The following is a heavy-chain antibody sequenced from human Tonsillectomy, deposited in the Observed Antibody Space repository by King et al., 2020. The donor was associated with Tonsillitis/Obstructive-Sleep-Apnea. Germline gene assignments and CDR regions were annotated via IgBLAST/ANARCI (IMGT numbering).Heavy chain of an antibody. Sequence: VQLVESGGGLVKPGGSLRLSCAASGFTFSSYSMNWVRQAPGKGLEWVSSISSSSSYTYYADSVKGRFTISRDNAKNSLYLQMNSLRAEDTAVYYCARKGGEDAFDIWGQGTMVTVSS. V-gene: IGHV3-21*01. CDR3: ARKGGEDAFDI. D-gene: IGHD3-16*01. CDR2: ISSSSSYT. J-gene: IGHJ3*02. CDR1: GFTFSSYS.